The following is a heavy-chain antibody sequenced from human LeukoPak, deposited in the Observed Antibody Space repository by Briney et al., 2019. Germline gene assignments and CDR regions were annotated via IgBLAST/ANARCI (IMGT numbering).Heavy chain of an antibody. CDR3: ARESVQTNFDY. CDR1: GGSISSGGYY. J-gene: IGHJ4*02. CDR2: IYYSGST. D-gene: IGHD3-3*01. V-gene: IGHV4-31*03. Sequence: PSETLSLTCTVSGGSISSGGYYWSWIRQHPGKGLEWIGYIYYSGSTYYNPSLKSRVTISVDTSKNQFSLKLSSVTAADTAVYYCARESVQTNFDYWGQGTLVTVSS.